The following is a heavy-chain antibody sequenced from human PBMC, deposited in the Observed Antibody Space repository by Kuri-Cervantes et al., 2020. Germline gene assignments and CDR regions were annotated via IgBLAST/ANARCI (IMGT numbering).Heavy chain of an antibody. V-gene: IGHV1-8*01. CDR1: GYTFTSYD. CDR2: VNPNTGKT. D-gene: IGHD6-13*01. J-gene: IGHJ5*02. CDR3: TKDTSRWSEGWFDP. Sequence: ASVKVSCKASGYTFTSYDINLVRQDPGQGHEGVGWVNPNTGKTGYEQKFQGRVTMTKNNDETTVYMELSSLRSEDTAVYYCTKDTSRWSEGWFDPWGQGSLVTVSS.